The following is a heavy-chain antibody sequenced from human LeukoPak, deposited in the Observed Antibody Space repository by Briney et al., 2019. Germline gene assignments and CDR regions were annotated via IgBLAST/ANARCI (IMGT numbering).Heavy chain of an antibody. CDR3: ARRLAVAGQIDY. D-gene: IGHD6-19*01. V-gene: IGHV5-51*01. J-gene: IGHJ4*02. CDR1: GYSFTSYW. Sequence: GESLKISCKGSGYSFTSYWIGWVRQMPGKGLEWMGIIYPGDSDTRYSPSFQGQVTISADKSISTAYLQLSSLKASDTAIYYCARRLAVAGQIDYWAREPWSPSPQ. CDR2: IYPGDSDT.